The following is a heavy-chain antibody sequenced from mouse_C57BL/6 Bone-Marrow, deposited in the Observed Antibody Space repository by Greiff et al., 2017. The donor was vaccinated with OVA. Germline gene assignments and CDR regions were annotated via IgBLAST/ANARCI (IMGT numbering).Heavy chain of an antibody. CDR3: ASYGNPYYYAMDY. D-gene: IGHD2-1*01. CDR2: IYPRDGST. J-gene: IGHJ4*01. CDR1: GYTFTSYD. V-gene: IGHV1-85*01. Sequence: VQLQQSGPELVKPGASVKLSCKASGYTFTSYDINWVKQRPGQGLEWIGWIYPRDGSTKYNEKFKGKATLTVDTPSSTAYMELHSLTSEDSAVYFCASYGNPYYYAMDYWGQGTSVTVSS.